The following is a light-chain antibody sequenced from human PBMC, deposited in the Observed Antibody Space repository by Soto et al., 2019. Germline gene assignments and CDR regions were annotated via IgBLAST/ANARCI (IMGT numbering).Light chain of an antibody. CDR3: QHYTSYPPMYT. V-gene: IGKV1-5*03. CDR2: KAS. J-gene: IGKJ2*01. CDR1: QTIGSF. Sequence: DIQMTQSPSTLSASVGDRVTITCRASQTIGSFLAWYQQKAGRAPKLLIYKASTLESGVPSRFSGSRSGTEFTLTISSLQPDDFATYYCQHYTSYPPMYTFGQGTKLEI.